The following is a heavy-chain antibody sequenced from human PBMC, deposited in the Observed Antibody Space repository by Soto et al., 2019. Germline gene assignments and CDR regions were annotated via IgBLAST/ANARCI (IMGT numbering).Heavy chain of an antibody. V-gene: IGHV4-39*01. J-gene: IGHJ6*02. CDR2: IYYSGST. CDR1: GGSISSRSYY. D-gene: IGHD3-3*01. CDR3: ARSFAGLRVPDV. Sequence: LSLTCTVSGGSISSRSYYWGWIRQPPGKGLEWIGSIYYSGSTYYNPSLKSRVTISVDTSKNQFSLKLSSVTAADTAVYYCARSFAGLRVPDVWGQGTTVTVSS.